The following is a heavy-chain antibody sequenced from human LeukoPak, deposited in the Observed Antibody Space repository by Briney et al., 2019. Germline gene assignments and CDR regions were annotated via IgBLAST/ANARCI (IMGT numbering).Heavy chain of an antibody. V-gene: IGHV1-69*05. CDR1: GGTFSSYA. CDR3: ARDRDGRFGEFDFDY. D-gene: IGHD3-10*01. J-gene: IGHJ4*02. CDR2: IIPIFGTA. Sequence: VASVKVSCKASGGTFSSYAISWVRQAPGQGLEWMGGIIPIFGTANYAQKFQGRVTITTDESTSTAYMELSSLRSEDTAVYYCARDRDGRFGEFDFDYWGQGTLVTVSS.